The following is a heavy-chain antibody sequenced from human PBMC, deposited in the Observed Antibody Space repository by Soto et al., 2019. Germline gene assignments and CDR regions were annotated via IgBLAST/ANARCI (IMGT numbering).Heavy chain of an antibody. J-gene: IGHJ1*01. V-gene: IGHV3-30*18. CDR2: ISYDGSNK. CDR1: GFTFSSYG. CDR3: AKAPTGRDYSTYFQH. Sequence: GGSLRLSCAASGFTFSSYGMHWVRQAPGKGLEWVAVISYDGSNKYYADSVKGRFTISRDNSKNTLYLQMNSLRAEDTAVYDCAKAPTGRDYSTYFQHWGQGTLVTVSS. D-gene: IGHD4-4*01.